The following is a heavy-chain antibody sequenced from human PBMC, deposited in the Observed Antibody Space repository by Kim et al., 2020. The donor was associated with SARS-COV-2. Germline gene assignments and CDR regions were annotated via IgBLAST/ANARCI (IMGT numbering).Heavy chain of an antibody. CDR1: GASISSGGYY. V-gene: IGHV4-31*03. J-gene: IGHJ4*02. CDR3: ARVYTAAGALGDRVFRH. CDR2: IYYSGNT. Sequence: SETLSLTCSVSGASISSGGYYWTWIRQHPVKGLEWIGHIYYSGNTQYNPSLQSRLMISVDTSKNQFSLKLTSVTGADTAVYYCARVYTAAGALGDRVFRHWGQGAQVTVSS. D-gene: IGHD6-13*01.